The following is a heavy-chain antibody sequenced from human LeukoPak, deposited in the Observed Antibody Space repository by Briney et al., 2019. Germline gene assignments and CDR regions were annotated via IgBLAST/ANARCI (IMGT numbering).Heavy chain of an antibody. V-gene: IGHV1-18*01. CDR3: ARESLGYCSSTSCLDFDY. CDR1: GYTFNAYY. J-gene: IGHJ4*02. CDR2: VSAYNGRT. Sequence: GASVKVSCKASGYTFNAYYIIWVRQAPGQGLEWMGWVSAYNGRTNYAQKLQGRVTMTTDTSTSTAYMELRSLRSDDTAVYYCARESLGYCSSTSCLDFDYWGQGTLVTVSS. D-gene: IGHD2-2*01.